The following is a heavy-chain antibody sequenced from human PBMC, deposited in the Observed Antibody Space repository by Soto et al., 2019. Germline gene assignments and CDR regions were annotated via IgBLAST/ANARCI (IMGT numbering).Heavy chain of an antibody. CDR3: AHSRSLLWFGELFRGFDP. V-gene: IGHV2-5*02. CDR1: GFSLSTSGVG. J-gene: IGHJ5*02. CDR2: IYWDDDK. Sequence: QITLKESGPTLVKPTQTLTLTCTFSGFSLSTSGVGVGWIRQPPGKALEWLALIYWDDDKRYSPSLKSRLTITKDXXKXQXXLTMTNMDPVDTATYYCAHSRSLLWFGELFRGFDPWGQGTLVTVSS. D-gene: IGHD3-10*01.